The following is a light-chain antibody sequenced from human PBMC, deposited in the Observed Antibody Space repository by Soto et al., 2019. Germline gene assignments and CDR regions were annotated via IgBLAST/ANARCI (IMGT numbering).Light chain of an antibody. CDR3: CSYAGSSTYVE. CDR2: ESD. V-gene: IGLV2-23*01. J-gene: IGLJ2*01. CDR1: SGDIATYNL. Sequence: QSVLTQPASVSGSPGQSITISCTATSGDIATYNLVSWYQQLPGKAPNLMIYESDKRPSGVSNRFSGSKSGNTASLTISGLLAEDEGDYYCCSYAGSSTYVEFGGGTKVTVL.